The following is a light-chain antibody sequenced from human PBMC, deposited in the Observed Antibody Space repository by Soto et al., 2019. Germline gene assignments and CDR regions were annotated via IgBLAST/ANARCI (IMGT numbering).Light chain of an antibody. Sequence: EIVLTQSPGTLSLSPGERATLSCRASQNVSSSYLAWYQLKPGQAPRLLIYGASSRATGIPDRFSGSGSGTDFTLTISRLEPEYIAVYYCQQYGTSPRTFGQGTKVEIK. J-gene: IGKJ1*01. CDR3: QQYGTSPRT. CDR2: GAS. V-gene: IGKV3-20*01. CDR1: QNVSSSY.